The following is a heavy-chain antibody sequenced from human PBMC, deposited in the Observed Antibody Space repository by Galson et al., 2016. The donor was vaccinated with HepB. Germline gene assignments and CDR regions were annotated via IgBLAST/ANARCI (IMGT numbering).Heavy chain of an antibody. CDR3: ANGNHAEYSW. V-gene: IGHV3-21*01. Sequence: SLRLSCAASGFTFSTYSMNRVRQAPGKGLEWVSSISDTSNYIYHADSVKGRFTVSRDNAKNSLYLQMNSLRTEDTAVYYCANGNHAEYSWWGQGTLVTVSS. J-gene: IGHJ4*02. CDR1: GFTFSTYS. CDR2: ISDTSNYI. D-gene: IGHD1-14*01.